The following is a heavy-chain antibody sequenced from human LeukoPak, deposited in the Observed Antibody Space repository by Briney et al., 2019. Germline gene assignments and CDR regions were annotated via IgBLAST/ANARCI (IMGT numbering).Heavy chain of an antibody. D-gene: IGHD1-26*01. Sequence: PGGSLRLSCAVSGFTFSNYGVSWVRQAPGKGLEWVSSVSSSGDYTQYADSVKGRFIISRDNSKNTLSLQMNSLRAEDTAVYYCAKSLGRGSHSSPPDWGQGTLVTVSS. CDR1: GFTFSNYG. CDR3: AKSLGRGSHSSPPD. J-gene: IGHJ4*02. V-gene: IGHV3-23*01. CDR2: VSSSGDYT.